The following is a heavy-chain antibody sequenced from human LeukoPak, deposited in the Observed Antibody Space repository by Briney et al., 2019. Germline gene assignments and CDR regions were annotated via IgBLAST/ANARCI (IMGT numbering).Heavy chain of an antibody. J-gene: IGHJ4*02. CDR2: ISWNSGAI. CDR3: AKGSGSYLGSYIDY. V-gene: IGHV3-9*01. Sequence: GGSLRLSCAASGFRFDDSGMHWVRQAPGKGLEWVSGISWNSGAIGYVDSVKGRFTISRDNAKNSLYLHINSLRAEDTALYYCAKGSGSYLGSYIDYWGQGTLVTVSS. D-gene: IGHD3-10*01. CDR1: GFRFDDSG.